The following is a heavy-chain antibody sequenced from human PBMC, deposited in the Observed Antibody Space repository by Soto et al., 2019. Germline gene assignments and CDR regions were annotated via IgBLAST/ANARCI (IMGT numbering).Heavy chain of an antibody. CDR2: IYRTGST. CDR1: GGSFTSKNR. D-gene: IGHD1-7*01. J-gene: IGHJ4*02. V-gene: IGHV4-4*02. Sequence: SETLSLTCAVSGGSFTSKNRWTWVRQPPGQGLEWIGEIYRTGSTNYNPSLKSRVTISLDKSENQFSLTVTSLTAADTAVYYCASRDPGTSVDYWGQGTLVTVSS. CDR3: ASRDPGTSVDY.